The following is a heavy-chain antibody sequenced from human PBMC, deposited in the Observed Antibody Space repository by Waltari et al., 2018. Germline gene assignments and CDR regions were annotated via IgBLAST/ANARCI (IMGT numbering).Heavy chain of an antibody. CDR2: SIPIFGTA. CDR3: ATTFSSSRDYFDY. Sequence: QVQLVQSGAEVKKPGSSVKVSCKASGGTFSSYAISWVRQAPGHGLEWMGGSIPIFGTANDGQKCQSRVTITANKSTSTDFMRLSSLGSEDTALYYCATTFSSSRDYFDYWGQGTLVTVSS. V-gene: IGHV1-69*14. D-gene: IGHD6-13*01. J-gene: IGHJ4*02. CDR1: GGTFSSYA.